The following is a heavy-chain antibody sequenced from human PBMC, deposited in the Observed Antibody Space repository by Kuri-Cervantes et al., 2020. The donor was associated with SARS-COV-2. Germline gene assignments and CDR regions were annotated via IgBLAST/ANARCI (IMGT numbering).Heavy chain of an antibody. D-gene: IGHD2-2*01. CDR1: GFTYSSYW. CDR3: AKESGLVVVGDYFDY. V-gene: IGHV3-23*01. CDR2: ISGSGGST. Sequence: GESLKISCAASGFTYSSYWMSWVRQAPGKGLEWVSAISGSGGSTYYAYSVKGRFTISRDNSKNTLYLQMNSLRAEDTAVYYCAKESGLVVVGDYFDYWGQGTLVTVSS. J-gene: IGHJ4*02.